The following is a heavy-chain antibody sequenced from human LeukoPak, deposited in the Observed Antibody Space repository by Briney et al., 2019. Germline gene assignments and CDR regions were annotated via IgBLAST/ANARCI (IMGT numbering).Heavy chain of an antibody. CDR2: ISGDGSDI. D-gene: IGHD3-22*01. J-gene: IGHJ4*02. CDR3: TSITWISSGYFFDY. Sequence: GGSLRLSCAASGFTFSSHWMHWVRQAPGKGLVWVSRISGDGSDITYADSVKGRFTISRDNAKNTLHLHMSSLRAEDTAVYYCTSITWISSGYFFDYWGQGTLVTVSS. CDR1: GFTFSSHW. V-gene: IGHV3-74*01.